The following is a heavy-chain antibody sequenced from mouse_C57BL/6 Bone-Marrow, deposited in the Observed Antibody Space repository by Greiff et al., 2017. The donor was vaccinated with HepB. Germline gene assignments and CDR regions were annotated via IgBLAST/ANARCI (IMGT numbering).Heavy chain of an antibody. J-gene: IGHJ2*01. CDR2: IDPSDSYT. CDR1: GYTFTSYW. V-gene: IGHV1-59*01. Sequence: QVQLQHPGAELVRPGTSVKLSCKASGYTFTSYWMHWVKQRPGQGLEWIGVIDPSDSYTNYNQKFKGKATLTVDTSSSTAYMQLSSLTSEDSAVYYCARSPLGNYVDWGQGTTLTVSS. D-gene: IGHD2-1*01. CDR3: ARSPLGNYVD.